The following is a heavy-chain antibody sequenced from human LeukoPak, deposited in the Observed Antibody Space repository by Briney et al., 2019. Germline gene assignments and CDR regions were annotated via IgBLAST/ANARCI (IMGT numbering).Heavy chain of an antibody. Sequence: SETLSLTCAVYGGSFSDYYWTWIRQPPGKGLEWIGEINHSGSTNYNPSLKSRVTISVDTSKNQFSLKLSSVTAADTAVYYCARDSSIVGTTGAFDIWGQGTMVIVSS. CDR2: INHSGST. V-gene: IGHV4-34*01. J-gene: IGHJ3*02. D-gene: IGHD1-26*01. CDR1: GGSFSDYY. CDR3: ARDSSIVGTTGAFDI.